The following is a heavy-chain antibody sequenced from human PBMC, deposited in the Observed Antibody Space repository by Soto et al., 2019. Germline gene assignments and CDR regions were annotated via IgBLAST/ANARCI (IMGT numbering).Heavy chain of an antibody. V-gene: IGHV1-18*04. CDR2: ISAYNGNT. CDR3: ATDPYCGSAPGCSALDA. D-gene: IGHD2-21*01. J-gene: IGHJ6*02. CDR1: GYPFTSSG. Sequence: ASVKFSCKASGYPFTSSGFSWVRQAPGQGLEWMGWISAYNGNTIYAQKFKGRVTMTTDTSTSTAYMELGSLRSDDTAVYYCATDPYCGSAPGCSALDAWGQGTTVTVSS.